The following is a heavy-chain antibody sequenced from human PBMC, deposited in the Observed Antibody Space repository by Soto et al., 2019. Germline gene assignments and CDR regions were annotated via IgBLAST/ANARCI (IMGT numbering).Heavy chain of an antibody. CDR3: ARAEKWVTGNMGGY. J-gene: IGHJ4*02. Sequence: QVQLVQSGAEVKKPGASVKVSCKAFGYTFTTYGIIWVRQAPGQGLEWMGWINPYNHNTYYAQKIQGRVTMTTDTSTSTAYMEQRSLRSDDSAIYYCARAEKWVTGNMGGYWGQGTLVTVYS. D-gene: IGHD1-20*01. CDR1: GYTFTTYG. CDR2: INPYNHNT. V-gene: IGHV1-18*04.